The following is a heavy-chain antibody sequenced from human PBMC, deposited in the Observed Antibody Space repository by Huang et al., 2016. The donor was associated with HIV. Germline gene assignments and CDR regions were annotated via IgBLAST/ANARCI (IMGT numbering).Heavy chain of an antibody. Sequence: QVPLVESGGGVVQPGTSLRLSCAASGFIFSNFGMHWVRQAPGKGLEGVAVISYDGRRDRYSDSVNGRFTISRDNDKNTLSLEMNRLRHDDTAVYYCAKESRWFSDFDQWGQGTLVTVSS. CDR1: GFIFSNFG. V-gene: IGHV3-30*18. CDR2: ISYDGRRD. D-gene: IGHD2-15*01. J-gene: IGHJ5*02. CDR3: AKESRWFSDFDQ.